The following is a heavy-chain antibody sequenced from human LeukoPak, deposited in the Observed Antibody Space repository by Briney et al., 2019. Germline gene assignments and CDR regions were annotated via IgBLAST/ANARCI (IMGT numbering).Heavy chain of an antibody. Sequence: QPGKSLRLSCAASGFTFSHYSMHWVRQAPGKGLEWVAVMSYDGNNKYYADSVKGRFTVSRDNSKNTLYLQMNSLRVEDMAVYYCARTSGVRVQLWTELDYWGQGTLVTVSS. CDR1: GFTFSHYS. J-gene: IGHJ4*02. D-gene: IGHD3-16*01. CDR3: ARTSGVRVQLWTELDY. V-gene: IGHV3-30-3*01. CDR2: MSYDGNNK.